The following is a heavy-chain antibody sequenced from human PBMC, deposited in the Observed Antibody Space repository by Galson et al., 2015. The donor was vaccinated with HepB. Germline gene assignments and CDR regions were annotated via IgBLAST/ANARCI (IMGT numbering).Heavy chain of an antibody. CDR3: ARGRIAVPGKRGYFDY. Sequence: SVKVSCKASGYTFTNYGISWVRQAPGQGLEWMGWINADNGNRNYAQKLQGRVTMTTDTSTSTAYMELRGLRSDDTAVYYCARGRIAVPGKRGYFDYWGQGTLVTVSS. J-gene: IGHJ4*02. CDR1: GYTFTNYG. CDR2: INADNGNR. V-gene: IGHV1-18*01. D-gene: IGHD6-19*01.